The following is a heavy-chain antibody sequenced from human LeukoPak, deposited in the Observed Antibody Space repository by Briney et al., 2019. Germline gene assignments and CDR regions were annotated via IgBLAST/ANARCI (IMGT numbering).Heavy chain of an antibody. CDR2: ISAYNGNT. CDR3: ARDSDYYDSSGYSGDAFDI. CDR1: GYTFTSYG. Sequence: ASVKVSCKASGYTFTSYGISWVRQAPGQGLEWMGWISAYNGNTNYAQKLQGRVTMTTDTSTSTGYMELRSLRSDDTAVYYCARDSDYYDSSGYSGDAFDIWGQGTMVTVSS. D-gene: IGHD3-22*01. V-gene: IGHV1-18*01. J-gene: IGHJ3*02.